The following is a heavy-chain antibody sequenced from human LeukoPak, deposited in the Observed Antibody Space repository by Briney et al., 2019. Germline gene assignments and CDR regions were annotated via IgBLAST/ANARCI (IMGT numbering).Heavy chain of an antibody. CDR1: GFTFDDYG. CDR3: ARAWADPFDY. V-gene: IGHV3-20*04. Sequence: GGSLKLSCAASGFTFDDYGMSWVRQAPGKGLEWVSGINWNGRSTGYADSVKGRFTISRDNAKNSLYLQMNSLRAEDTALYYCARAWADPFDYWGQGTLVTVSS. J-gene: IGHJ4*02. D-gene: IGHD1-26*01. CDR2: INWNGRST.